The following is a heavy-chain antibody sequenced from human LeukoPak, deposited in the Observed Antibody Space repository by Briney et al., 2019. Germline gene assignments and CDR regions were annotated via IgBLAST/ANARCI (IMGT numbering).Heavy chain of an antibody. CDR3: AKCYGDYVNWFDP. V-gene: IGHV3-23*01. CDR1: GFTFSSYA. CDR2: ISGSGGST. J-gene: IGHJ5*02. D-gene: IGHD4-17*01. Sequence: GGSLRLSCAASGFTFSSYAMSWVRQAPGKGLDWVSAISGSGGSTYYADSLRGRFTISRDNSKNTLYLQMNSLRAEDTAVYYCAKCYGDYVNWFDPWGQGTLVTVSS.